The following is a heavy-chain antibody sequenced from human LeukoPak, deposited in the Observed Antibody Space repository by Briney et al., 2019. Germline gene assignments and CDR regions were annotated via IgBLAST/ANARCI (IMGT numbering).Heavy chain of an antibody. Sequence: GASVKVSCKASGYTFTGYYMHWVRQAPGQGLEWMGWINPNSGGTDYAQKFQGRVTMTRDTSISTAYMELSRLRSDDTAVYYCARDPDCSSTSCYTGGFWGPRKSYNWFDPWGQGTLVTVSS. CDR1: GYTFTGYY. J-gene: IGHJ5*02. CDR2: INPNSGGT. CDR3: ARDPDCSSTSCYTGGFWGPRKSYNWFDP. V-gene: IGHV1-2*02. D-gene: IGHD2-2*02.